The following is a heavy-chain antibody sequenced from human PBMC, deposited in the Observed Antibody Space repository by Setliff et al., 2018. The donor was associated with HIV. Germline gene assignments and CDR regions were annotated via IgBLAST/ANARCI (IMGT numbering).Heavy chain of an antibody. V-gene: IGHV4-31*03. J-gene: IGHJ6*02. Sequence: SETLSLTCTVSGGSISSGGYYWSWIRQHPGKGLEWIGYIYYSGSTYYNPSLKSRVTISVDTSKNQFSLKLSSVTAADTAVYYCARVGSVIQVTLFGMDVWGQGTTVTVSS. CDR1: GGSISSGGYY. CDR2: IYYSGST. D-gene: IGHD5-18*01. CDR3: ARVGSVIQVTLFGMDV.